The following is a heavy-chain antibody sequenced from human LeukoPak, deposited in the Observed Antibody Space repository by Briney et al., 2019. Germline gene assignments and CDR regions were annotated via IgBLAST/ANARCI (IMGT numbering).Heavy chain of an antibody. J-gene: IGHJ6*02. Sequence: ASVKVSCKASGSTLTELSMHWVRQAPGKGLEGMGGFDPEDGETIYAQKFQGRVTMTEDTSTDTAYMELSSLRSEDTAVYYCATEGAHYYGMDVWGQGTTVTVSS. CDR3: ATEGAHYYGMDV. D-gene: IGHD3-16*01. CDR2: FDPEDGET. CDR1: GSTLTELS. V-gene: IGHV1-24*01.